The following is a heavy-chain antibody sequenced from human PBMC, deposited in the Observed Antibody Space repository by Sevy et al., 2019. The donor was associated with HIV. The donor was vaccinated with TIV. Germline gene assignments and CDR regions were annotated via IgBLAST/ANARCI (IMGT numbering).Heavy chain of an antibody. D-gene: IGHD3-10*01. V-gene: IGHV4-61*01. CDR2: IYYSGST. CDR1: GGSVSSGSYY. Sequence: SETLSLTCTVSGGSVSSGSYYWSWIRQPPGKGLEWIGYIYYSGSTNYNPSLKSRVTISVDTSKTQFSLKLSSVTAADTAVYYCARVYYYGSGQTPTFDYWGQGTLVTVSS. CDR3: ARVYYYGSGQTPTFDY. J-gene: IGHJ4*02.